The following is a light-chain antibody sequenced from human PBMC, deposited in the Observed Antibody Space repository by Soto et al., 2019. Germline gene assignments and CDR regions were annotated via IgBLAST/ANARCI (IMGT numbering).Light chain of an antibody. V-gene: IGKV3-20*01. J-gene: IGKJ2*01. Sequence: ESVLTQSPGTLSLSPGERATLSCRASQTIIGNYLAWYQQKPGQAPRLLIYGASNRATGVPDRFSGSYSGTDFSLTITRLEPEDFAVYYCEQHVNSVYIFGQWTRLEIK. CDR1: QTIIGNY. CDR2: GAS. CDR3: EQHVNSVYI.